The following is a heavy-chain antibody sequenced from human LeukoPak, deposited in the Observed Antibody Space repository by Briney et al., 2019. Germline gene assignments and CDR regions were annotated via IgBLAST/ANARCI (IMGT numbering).Heavy chain of an antibody. V-gene: IGHV1-2*02. J-gene: IGHJ4*02. CDR2: LNPNTGGT. CDR1: GYTFTGYY. Sequence: GASVKVSCKASGYTFTGYYMYWVRQAPGQGLEWMGFLNPNTGGTSYAQKFQARVTMTRDTSISTAYMELSGLRSDDTAVYYCARRYDFWSGYPTAFDYWGQGTLVTVS. D-gene: IGHD3-3*01. CDR3: ARRYDFWSGYPTAFDY.